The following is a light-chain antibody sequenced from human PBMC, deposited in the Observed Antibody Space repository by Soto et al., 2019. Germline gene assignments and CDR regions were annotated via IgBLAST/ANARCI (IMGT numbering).Light chain of an antibody. Sequence: DIQMTQSPSSLSASVGDRVTITCRASQSISSFLNWYQQKPGKAPKFLIYAASSLQSGVPSRFSGSGSGTDFTLTISSLQPEDFATYYCQQSYRTPLTFVPGTKVDSK. CDR1: QSISSF. J-gene: IGKJ3*01. CDR2: AAS. CDR3: QQSYRTPLT. V-gene: IGKV1-39*01.